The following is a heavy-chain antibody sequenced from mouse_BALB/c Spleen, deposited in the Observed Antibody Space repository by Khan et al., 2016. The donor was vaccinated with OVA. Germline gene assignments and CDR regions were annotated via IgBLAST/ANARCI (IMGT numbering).Heavy chain of an antibody. J-gene: IGHJ2*01. CDR2: ISYSGST. D-gene: IGHD1-2*01. V-gene: IGHV3-2*02. CDR1: GYSITSGYG. CDR3: ARTARIKY. Sequence: EVQLQESGPGLVKPSKSLSLTCTVTGYSITSGYGWNWIRQFPGNKLEWMGYISYSGSTNYNPSLKSRISITRDTSKHQFFLQLNSVTTEDTATYYCARTARIKYWGQGTTLTVSS.